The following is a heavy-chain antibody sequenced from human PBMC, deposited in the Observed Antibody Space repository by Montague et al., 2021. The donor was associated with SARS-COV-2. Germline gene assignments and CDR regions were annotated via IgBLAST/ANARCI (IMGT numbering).Heavy chain of an antibody. D-gene: IGHD4-17*01. CDR1: CPSTVSSSYD. CDR3: AADYGERDWFDP. CDR2: TDYSGST. V-gene: IGHV4-39*01. Sequence: SETLSLTCTVPCPSTVSSSYDGGWIRKPPSKGLERIGSTDYSGSTYYNPSLKSRVTISVDTSKNQFSLKLSSVTAADTAVYYCAADYGERDWFDPWGQGTLVTVSS. J-gene: IGHJ5*02.